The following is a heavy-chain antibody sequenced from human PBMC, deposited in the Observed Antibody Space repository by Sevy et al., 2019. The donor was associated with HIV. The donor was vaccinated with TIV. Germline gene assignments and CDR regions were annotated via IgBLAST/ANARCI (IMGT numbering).Heavy chain of an antibody. D-gene: IGHD3-16*01. V-gene: IGHV3-21*01. Sequence: GGSLRLSCAASGFTFSSYSMNWVRQAPGKGLEWGSAISSSSSYIYYADSVKGRFTISRDNAKNSLYLQMNILRAEDTAVYYCARDCFDDYVWGSSAGLDYWGQGTLVTVSS. CDR3: ARDCFDDYVWGSSAGLDY. J-gene: IGHJ4*02. CDR1: GFTFSSYS. CDR2: ISSSSSYI.